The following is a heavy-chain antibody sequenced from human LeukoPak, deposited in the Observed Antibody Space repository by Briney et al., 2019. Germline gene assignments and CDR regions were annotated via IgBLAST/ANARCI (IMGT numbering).Heavy chain of an antibody. J-gene: IGHJ5*02. Sequence: SETLSLTCAVYGGSFSGYYWSWICQPPGKGLEWIGEINHGGSTNYNPSLKSRVTISVDTSKNQFSLKLTSVTAADTAVYYCARRHDYYYGSGSHNNWFDPWGQGTLVTVSS. CDR3: ARRHDYYYGSGSHNNWFDP. CDR2: INHGGST. D-gene: IGHD3-10*01. CDR1: GGSFSGYY. V-gene: IGHV4-34*01.